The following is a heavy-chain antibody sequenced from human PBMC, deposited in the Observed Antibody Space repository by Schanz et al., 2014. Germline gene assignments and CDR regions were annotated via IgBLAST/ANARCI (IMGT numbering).Heavy chain of an antibody. D-gene: IGHD2-15*01. V-gene: IGHV1-18*01. CDR2: MSADNGNT. Sequence: QVHLVQSGVEVKKPGASVKVSCKASGYTFTNYGISWVRQAPGQGLEWLGWMSADNGNTNYAKKLQGRLTLTRDTTPTPASLDPRRLRSDDTAVSYCPRDGTSPGACSGGSCLSPATTRGAFDILGQGTMVTVSS. CDR1: GYTFTNYG. CDR3: PRDGTSPGACSGGSCLSPATTRGAFDI. J-gene: IGHJ3*02.